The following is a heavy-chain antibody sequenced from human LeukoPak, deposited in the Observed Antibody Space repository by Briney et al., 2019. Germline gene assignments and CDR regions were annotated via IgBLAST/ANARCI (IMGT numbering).Heavy chain of an antibody. V-gene: IGHV3-30*18. Sequence: GRSLRLSCAASGFTFSRHGIHWVRQAPGKGLEWVAVISYDGSNKYYADSVKGRFTISRDNSKNTLYLQMNSLRAEDTAVYYCAKDLCLRGIYGPRGGKTIDYWGQGTLVTVSS. CDR3: AKDLCLRGIYGPRGGKTIDY. CDR2: ISYDGSNK. CDR1: GFTFSRHG. D-gene: IGHD2/OR15-2a*01. J-gene: IGHJ4*02.